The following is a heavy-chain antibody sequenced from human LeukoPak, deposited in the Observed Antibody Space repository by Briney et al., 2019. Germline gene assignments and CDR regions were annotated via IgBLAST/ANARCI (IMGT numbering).Heavy chain of an antibody. CDR1: GFTFSSYS. J-gene: IGHJ4*02. CDR2: ISSNSST. Sequence: GGSLRLSCAASGFTFSSYSRNWVRQAPGRGLEWVSYISSNSSTIYADSVKGRFTFSRDNAKNSLYLQMNSLRDEDTAVYYCARGLSLSSAWADYYFDYWGQGTLVTVSS. D-gene: IGHD6-19*01. CDR3: ARGLSLSSAWADYYFDY. V-gene: IGHV3-48*02.